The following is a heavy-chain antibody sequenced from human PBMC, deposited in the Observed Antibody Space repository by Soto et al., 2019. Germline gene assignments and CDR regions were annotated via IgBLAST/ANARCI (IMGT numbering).Heavy chain of an antibody. CDR1: GFTFSSYA. Sequence: EVQLSESGGGLVQPGGSLRLSCAASGFTFSSYAMSWVRQAPGKGLEWVSAISGSGGSTYYADSVKGRFTISRDNSKNTLYLQMNSLRAEDTAVYYCAKEPRTYYYDSSGYLFDYWGQGTLVTVSS. CDR2: ISGSGGST. D-gene: IGHD3-22*01. J-gene: IGHJ4*02. CDR3: AKEPRTYYYDSSGYLFDY. V-gene: IGHV3-23*01.